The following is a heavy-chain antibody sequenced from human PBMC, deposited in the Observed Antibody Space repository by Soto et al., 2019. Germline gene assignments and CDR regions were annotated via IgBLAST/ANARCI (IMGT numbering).Heavy chain of an antibody. CDR3: ARAVVVSAPYYYMDV. Sequence: ASVKVSCKASGYPFSSYGVSWVRQAPGQGLEWMGWISGFNGNTNYAQKLQGRVTMTTDTSTSTAYMELSSLRSDDTAVYYCARAVVVSAPYYYMDVWGTGTTVTGSS. D-gene: IGHD2-15*01. V-gene: IGHV1-18*01. CDR2: ISGFNGNT. CDR1: GYPFSSYG. J-gene: IGHJ6*03.